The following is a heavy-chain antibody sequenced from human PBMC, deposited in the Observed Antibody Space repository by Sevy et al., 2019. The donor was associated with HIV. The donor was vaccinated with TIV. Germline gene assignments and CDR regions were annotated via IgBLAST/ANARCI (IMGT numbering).Heavy chain of an antibody. D-gene: IGHD3-22*01. J-gene: IGHJ4*02. CDR2: INHSGST. CDR3: ARGRMIVVAIKAGFDY. CDR1: GGSFSGYY. Sequence: SEILSLTCAVYGGSFSGYYWSWIRQPPGKGLEWIGEINHSGSTNYNPSLKSRVTISVDTSKNQFSLKLSSVTAADTAVYYCARGRMIVVAIKAGFDYWGQGTLVTVSS. V-gene: IGHV4-34*01.